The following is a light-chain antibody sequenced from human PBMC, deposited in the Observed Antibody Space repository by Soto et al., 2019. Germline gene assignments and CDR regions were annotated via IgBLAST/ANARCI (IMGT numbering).Light chain of an antibody. CDR3: SSYAGRNTLV. CDR2: DVT. Sequence: QSALTQPASVSGSPGQSITISCTGTSSDVGGYNYVSWYQQHPGKAPKLVIYDVTNRPSGVSNRFSGSKSGNTASLTISGLQAEDEADYYCSSYAGRNTLVFGGGTKVTVL. CDR1: SSDVGGYNY. V-gene: IGLV2-14*01. J-gene: IGLJ2*01.